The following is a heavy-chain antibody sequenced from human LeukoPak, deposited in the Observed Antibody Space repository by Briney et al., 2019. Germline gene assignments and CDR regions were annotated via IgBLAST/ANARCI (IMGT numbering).Heavy chain of an antibody. CDR2: INEDGSRK. J-gene: IGHJ4*02. CDR1: GFTFSNYW. CDR3: AGGYYAGY. V-gene: IGHV3-7*04. Sequence: GGSLSLSCVGSGFTFSNYWINWVGQAPGKGLEWVGNINEDGSRKNYADSVKGRFTISRDNSKNSLYLQMDSLRAEDTALYYCAGGYYAGYWGQGTQVTVSS. D-gene: IGHD2-2*01.